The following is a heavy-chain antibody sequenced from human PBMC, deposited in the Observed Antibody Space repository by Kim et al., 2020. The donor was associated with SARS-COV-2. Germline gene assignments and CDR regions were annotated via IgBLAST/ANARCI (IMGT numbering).Heavy chain of an antibody. Sequence: KGRFTISRDNSKNTLYLQMNSLRAEDTAVYYCAKDQAGVTTRKSKQGFDYWGQGTLVTVSS. D-gene: IGHD4-17*01. J-gene: IGHJ4*02. V-gene: IGHV3-30*02. CDR3: AKDQAGVTTRKSKQGFDY.